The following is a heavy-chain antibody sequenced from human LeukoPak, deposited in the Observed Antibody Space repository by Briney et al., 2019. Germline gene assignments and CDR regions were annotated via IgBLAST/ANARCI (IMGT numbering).Heavy chain of an antibody. CDR3: ASRAKWINAVPVDY. Sequence: PGGSLRLSCAASGFTFSDYYMSWIRQAPGKGLEWVSYISSSGSTICYADSVKGRFTISRDNAKNSLYLQMNSLRAEDTAVYYCASRAKWINAVPVDYWGQGTLVTVSS. V-gene: IGHV3-11*01. CDR1: GFTFSDYY. D-gene: IGHD5-12*01. J-gene: IGHJ4*02. CDR2: ISSSGSTI.